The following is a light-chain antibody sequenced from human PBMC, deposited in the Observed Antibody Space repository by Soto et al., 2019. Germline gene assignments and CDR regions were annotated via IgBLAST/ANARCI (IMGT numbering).Light chain of an antibody. V-gene: IGKV3-15*01. CDR3: QQYNNWPPWT. J-gene: IGKJ1*01. CDR1: QSVSSN. Sequence: EIVMTQSPATLSVSPGERATLSCRASQSVSSNLAWYQQKPGQAPRLLIYGASTRATGIPARFSGSGSGTEFPLTISSLQSEDVAVYSCQQYNNWPPWTFGQGTKVEIK. CDR2: GAS.